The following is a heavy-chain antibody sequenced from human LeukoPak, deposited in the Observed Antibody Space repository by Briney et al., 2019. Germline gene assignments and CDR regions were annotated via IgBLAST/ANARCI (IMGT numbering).Heavy chain of an antibody. CDR2: ISYDGSNK. CDR1: GFTFSSYA. CDR3: AKGLAPQGYFDY. V-gene: IGHV3-30-3*01. Sequence: GGSLRLSCAASGFTFSSYAMHWVRQAPGKGLEWVAVISYDGSNKYYADSVKGRFTISRDNSKNTLYLQMNSLRAEDTAVYYCAKGLAPQGYFDYWGQGTLVTVSS. D-gene: IGHD6-6*01. J-gene: IGHJ4*02.